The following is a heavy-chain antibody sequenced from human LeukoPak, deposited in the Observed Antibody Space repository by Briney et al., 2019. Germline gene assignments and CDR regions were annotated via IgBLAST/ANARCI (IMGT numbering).Heavy chain of an antibody. D-gene: IGHD3-10*01. V-gene: IGHV4-59*01. Sequence: SETLSLTCTVSGGSISSYYWSWIRQPPGKGLEWIGYIYYSGSTNYNPSLKSRVTISVDTSKNQFSLKLSSVTAADTAVYYCARPQRFGDRFDYWGQGTLVTVSS. J-gene: IGHJ4*02. CDR3: ARPQRFGDRFDY. CDR1: GGSISSYY. CDR2: IYYSGST.